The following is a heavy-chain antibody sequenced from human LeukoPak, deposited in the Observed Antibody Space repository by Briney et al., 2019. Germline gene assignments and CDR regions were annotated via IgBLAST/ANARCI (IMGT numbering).Heavy chain of an antibody. J-gene: IGHJ5*02. CDR1: GGTFSSYA. CDR2: IIPILGIA. Sequence: SVKVSCKASGGTFSSYAISWVRQAPGQGLEWMGRIIPILGIANYAQKFQGRVTITADKSTSTAYMELSSLRSEDTAVYYCARDLPGIAMAVSWFDPWGQGTLVTVSS. D-gene: IGHD6-19*01. V-gene: IGHV1-69*04. CDR3: ARDLPGIAMAVSWFDP.